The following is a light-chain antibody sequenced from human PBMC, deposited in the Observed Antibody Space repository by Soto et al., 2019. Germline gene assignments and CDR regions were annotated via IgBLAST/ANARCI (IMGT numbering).Light chain of an antibody. V-gene: IGLV6-57*01. CDR1: SGSIASNY. CDR2: EDN. J-gene: IGLJ3*02. Sequence: NFMLTQPHSVSESPGKTVIISCTRSSGSIASNYVQWYQQRPGSSPTTVIYEDNQRPSGVPDRFSGSIDSSSNSASLTIPGLEHEDEADYYCQSYDATNQVFGGGTKVTVL. CDR3: QSYDATNQV.